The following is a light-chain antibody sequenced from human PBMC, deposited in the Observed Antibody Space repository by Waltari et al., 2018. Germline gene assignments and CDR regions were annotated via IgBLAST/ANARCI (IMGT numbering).Light chain of an antibody. V-gene: IGLV7-46*01. CDR1: PAAVPRGLY. CDR2: DTS. CDR3: LISYSGARFV. Sequence: QAVVTQEPSLTVSPGGTVTLPFGPSPAAVPRGLYPYWFQQNPGQAPRTLIYDTSNKHSWTPARFSGSLLGGKAALTLSGAQPEDEAEYYCLISYSGARFVFGGGTKLTVL. J-gene: IGLJ3*02.